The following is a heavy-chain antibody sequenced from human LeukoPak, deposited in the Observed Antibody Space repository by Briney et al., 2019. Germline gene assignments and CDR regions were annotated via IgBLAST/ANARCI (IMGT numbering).Heavy chain of an antibody. J-gene: IGHJ4*02. CDR2: INHSGST. CDR3: ARARGYYDSSGYRFDY. V-gene: IGHV4-34*01. CDR1: GGSFSGYY. Sequence: SSETLSLTCAVYGGSFSGYYWSWIRQPPGKGLEWIGEINHSGSTNYNPSLKRRVTISVDTSKNQFSLKLSSVTAADTAVYYCARARGYYDSSGYRFDYWGQGTLVTVSS. D-gene: IGHD3-22*01.